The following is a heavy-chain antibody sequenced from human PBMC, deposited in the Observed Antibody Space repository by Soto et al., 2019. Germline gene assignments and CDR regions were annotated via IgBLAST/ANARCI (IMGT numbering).Heavy chain of an antibody. J-gene: IGHJ4*01. CDR3: AKDSDLVKFCCSTSCYSGVYGQYYFDY. D-gene: IGHD2-2*01. CDR2: ISGSGGST. CDR1: GFTFSSYA. Sequence: PGGSLRLSCAASGFTFSSYAMSWVRQAPGKGLEWVSAISGSGGSTYYADSVKGRFTISRDNSKNTLYLQMNSLRAEDTAVYYCAKDSDLVKFCCSTSCYSGVYGQYYFDYRGHGTLVTVSS. V-gene: IGHV3-23*01.